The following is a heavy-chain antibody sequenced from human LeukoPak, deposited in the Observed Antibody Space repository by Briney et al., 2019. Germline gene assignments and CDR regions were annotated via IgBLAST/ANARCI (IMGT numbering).Heavy chain of an antibody. CDR1: GYTFTSYG. CDR3: ARDCSTSCCPPFNY. J-gene: IGHJ4*02. D-gene: IGHD2-2*01. V-gene: IGHV1-18*04. Sequence: ASVKVSCKASGYTFTSYGISWVRQAPGQGLDWMGWVSAYNGDTNYAQRFQGRVTMTTDASTSTAYMELRRLRSDDTAVYYCARDCSTSCCPPFNYWGQGTLVTVSS. CDR2: VSAYNGDT.